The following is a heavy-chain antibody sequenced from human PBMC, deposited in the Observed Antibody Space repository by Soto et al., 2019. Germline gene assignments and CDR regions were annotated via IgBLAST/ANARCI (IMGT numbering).Heavy chain of an antibody. V-gene: IGHV1-69*12. J-gene: IGHJ3*02. CDR1: GGTFSSYA. CDR3: ARGRRRYSRSTDAFAI. Sequence: QVQLVQSGAEVKKPGSSVKVSCKASGGTFSSYAISWVRQAPGQGLEWMGGIIPIFGTANYAQKFQGRVTITGVESTSTPLMALSGLRSEDTAVYYCARGRRRYSRSTDAFAIWGQGTMVTVSS. D-gene: IGHD6-6*01. CDR2: IIPIFGTA.